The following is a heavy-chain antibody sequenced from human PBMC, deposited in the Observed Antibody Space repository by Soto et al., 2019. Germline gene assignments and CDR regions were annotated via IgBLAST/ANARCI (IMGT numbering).Heavy chain of an antibody. CDR1: GYTFTGYY. Sequence: GASVKVSCKASGYTFTGYYMHWGLQAPGQGLEWMGWINPNSGGTNYAQKFQGWVTMTRDTSISTAYMELSRLRSDDTAVYYCARDLRFGNFDYWGQGTLVTVSS. CDR2: INPNSGGT. CDR3: ARDLRFGNFDY. J-gene: IGHJ4*02. V-gene: IGHV1-2*04. D-gene: IGHD3-16*01.